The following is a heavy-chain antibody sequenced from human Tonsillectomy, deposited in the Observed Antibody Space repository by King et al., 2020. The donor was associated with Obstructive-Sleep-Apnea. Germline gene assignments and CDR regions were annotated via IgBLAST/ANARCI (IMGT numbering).Heavy chain of an antibody. J-gene: IGHJ3*02. D-gene: IGHD3-16*01. CDR3: ARDGRLGGGDAFDI. CDR1: GFTFSSYD. V-gene: IGHV3-13*01. Sequence: EAQLVQSGGGLVQPGGSLRLSCAASGFTFSSYDMHWVRQATGKGLEWVSAIGTAGDTYYPGSVKGRFTISRENAKNSLYLQMNSLRAGDTAVYYCARDGRLGGGDAFDIWGQGTMVTVSS. CDR2: IGTAGDT.